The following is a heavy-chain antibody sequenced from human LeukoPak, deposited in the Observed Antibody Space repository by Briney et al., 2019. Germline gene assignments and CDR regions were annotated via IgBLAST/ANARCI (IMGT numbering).Heavy chain of an antibody. J-gene: IGHJ3*02. D-gene: IGHD3-9*01. CDR2: IRYEVRLI. CDR1: GYTFSTYS. Sequence: PGGALRLSCAASGYTFSTYSMHWVRHAPGKGLECVGFIRYEVRLILYTDSVKGRSDISTAKSKTTMYRQMDSLTADDTTVFYCAKVRTECDDNAFDIWGHGSMVTVSS. V-gene: IGHV3-30*02. CDR3: AKVRTECDDNAFDI.